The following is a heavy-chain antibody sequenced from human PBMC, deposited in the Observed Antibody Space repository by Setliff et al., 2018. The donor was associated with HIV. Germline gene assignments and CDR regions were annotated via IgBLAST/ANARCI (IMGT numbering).Heavy chain of an antibody. J-gene: IGHJ4*02. V-gene: IGHV3-33*06. CDR2: IWYDGGNK. CDR1: GFTFSSYA. CDR3: AKAKSSRMGPPFTDLDY. Sequence: GGSLRLSCAASGFTFSSYAMSWVRQAPGKGLEWVAVIWYDGGNKYYADSVKGRFTISRDNSKNTLYLQMNSLRAEDTAAYYCAKAKSSRMGPPFTDLDYWGQGTQVTVSS. D-gene: IGHD2-8*01.